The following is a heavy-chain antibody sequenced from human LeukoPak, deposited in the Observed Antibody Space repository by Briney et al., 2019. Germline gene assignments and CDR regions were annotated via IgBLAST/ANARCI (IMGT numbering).Heavy chain of an antibody. CDR1: GGTFSSYA. CDR3: ATDLDY. CDR2: FDPEDGET. J-gene: IGHJ4*02. Sequence: ASVKVSCKASGGTFSSYAISWVRQAPGQGLEWMGGFDPEDGETIYAQKFQGRVTMTEDTSTDTAYMELSSLRSEDTAVYYCATDLDYWGQGTLVTVSS. V-gene: IGHV1-24*01.